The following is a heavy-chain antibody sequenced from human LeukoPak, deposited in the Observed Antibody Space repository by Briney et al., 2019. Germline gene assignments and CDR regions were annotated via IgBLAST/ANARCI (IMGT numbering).Heavy chain of an antibody. Sequence: PGGSLRLSCAASGFTFSSFLMHWVRQAPGKGLVWVSLINNDGSATRYADSVKGRFTISGDNAKNTLYLQMNSLRAEDTAVYFCAKDLTGTIDYWGQGTLVTVSS. J-gene: IGHJ4*02. D-gene: IGHD3-9*01. CDR2: INNDGSAT. CDR3: AKDLTGTIDY. CDR1: GFTFSSFL. V-gene: IGHV3-74*01.